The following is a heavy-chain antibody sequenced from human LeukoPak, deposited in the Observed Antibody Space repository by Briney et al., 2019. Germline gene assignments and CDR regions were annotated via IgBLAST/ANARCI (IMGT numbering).Heavy chain of an antibody. D-gene: IGHD5-12*01. V-gene: IGHV3-49*03. CDR3: TRRGGGSGYSGYDPFDY. CDR2: IRSKAYGGTT. CDR1: GFTFGDYA. Sequence: GGSLRLSCTASGFTFGDYAMSWFHQAPGKGLEWVGFIRSKAYGGTTEYAASVKGRFTISRDDSKSIAYLQMNSLKTEDTAVYYCTRRGGGSGYSGYDPFDYWGQGTLVTVSS. J-gene: IGHJ4*02.